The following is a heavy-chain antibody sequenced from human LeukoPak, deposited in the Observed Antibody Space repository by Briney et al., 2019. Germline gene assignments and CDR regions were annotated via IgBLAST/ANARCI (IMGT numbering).Heavy chain of an antibody. Sequence: SGGSLRLSCVASGFTFTNFAMTWVRQPPGKGLKWVSSITGSSGTTYDADSVRGRFTISRDVSKNTLYLQMNGLRAEDTATYYCAKGTAVTPLYYFDYWGQGVLVTVSS. D-gene: IGHD4-17*01. CDR3: AKGTAVTPLYYFDY. V-gene: IGHV3-23*01. CDR1: GFTFTNFA. CDR2: ITGSSGTT. J-gene: IGHJ4*02.